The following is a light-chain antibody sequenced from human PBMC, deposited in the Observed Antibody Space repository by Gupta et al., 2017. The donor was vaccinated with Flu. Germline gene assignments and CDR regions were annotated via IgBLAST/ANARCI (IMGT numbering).Light chain of an antibody. Sequence: DLHLNQSQSSLAASVVDRVTITCRASQKIISYLTWYQQKPGKAPKLLIYAASTWNSGVPSRFSGSGSGTDFTLTITKLQPEDFAIYYCQQSNSTPRTFGQGTKVEIK. CDR1: QKIISY. CDR3: QQSNSTPRT. V-gene: IGKV1-39*01. J-gene: IGKJ1*01. CDR2: AAS.